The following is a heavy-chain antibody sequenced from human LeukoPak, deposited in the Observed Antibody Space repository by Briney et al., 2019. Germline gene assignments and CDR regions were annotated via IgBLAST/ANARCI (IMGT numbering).Heavy chain of an antibody. D-gene: IGHD3-10*01. CDR2: IYTSGST. V-gene: IGHV4-4*07. CDR3: AREGSDYYGSGSYYRSYYYCMNG. CDR1: GGSISSYY. Sequence: SETLSLTCTVSGGSISSYYWSWIRQPAGKGLEWIGRIYTSGSTNYNTSLKSRVTISVDTSKNQFSLKLSSVTAADTAVYYCAREGSDYYGSGSYYRSYYYCMNGWGKGTTVTISS. J-gene: IGHJ6*03.